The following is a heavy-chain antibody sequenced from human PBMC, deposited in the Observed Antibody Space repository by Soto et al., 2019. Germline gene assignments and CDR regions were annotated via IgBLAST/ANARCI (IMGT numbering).Heavy chain of an antibody. Sequence: QVQLQETGPGLVKPSGTLSLACAVSGGSFTSSDWWSWVRQPPGKGLEWIGQIYHTGNTNYHPSLKSRVTISLDKSKNQFFLDLSSVTAADTAVYYCARQDFYIGYYYGMDVWGQGNTVTVSS. CDR2: IYHTGNT. CDR3: ARQDFYIGYYYGMDV. CDR1: GGSFTSSDW. V-gene: IGHV4-4*02. J-gene: IGHJ6*02. D-gene: IGHD4-4*01.